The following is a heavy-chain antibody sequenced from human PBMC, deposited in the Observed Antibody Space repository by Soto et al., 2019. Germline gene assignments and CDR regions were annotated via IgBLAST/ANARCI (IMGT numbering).Heavy chain of an antibody. J-gene: IGHJ3*02. CDR3: ARVVYDDISGYFLDALDI. CDR2: INAGNGYT. D-gene: IGHD3-22*01. CDR1: GYTFTSFV. V-gene: IGHV1-3*01. Sequence: ASVKVSCKASGYTFTSFVVHWVRQAPGQRLEWMGWINAGNGYTKYSQKFQGRVTITRDASASTAYMELSSLRSEDTAVYYCARVVYDDISGYFLDALDIWGQGTMVTVSS.